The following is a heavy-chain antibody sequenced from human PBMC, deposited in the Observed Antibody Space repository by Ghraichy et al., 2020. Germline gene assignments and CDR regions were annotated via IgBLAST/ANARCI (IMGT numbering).Heavy chain of an antibody. CDR2: ISGSGGST. CDR3: ARKGVTKGPIEY. D-gene: IGHD1-26*01. CDR1: GFTFSSYA. Sequence: GGSLRLSCAASGFTFSSYAMNWVRQAPGKGLEWVSVISGSGGSTYYTDSVKGRFTISRDNSKNTLYLQMNSLRGEDTAVYYCARKGVTKGPIEYWGQGTLVIVSS. V-gene: IGHV3-23*01. J-gene: IGHJ4*02.